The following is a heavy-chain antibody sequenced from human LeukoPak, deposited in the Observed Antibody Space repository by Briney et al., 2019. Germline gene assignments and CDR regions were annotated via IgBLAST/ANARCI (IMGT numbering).Heavy chain of an antibody. J-gene: IGHJ5*02. D-gene: IGHD2-2*01. CDR3: ARGHGTSRFSRPVP. CDR1: GYSISSGYY. Sequence: SETLSLTCAVSGYSISSGYYWGWIRQPPGKELEWIGSIYHSGSTYYNPSLKSRVTISVDTSKNQFSLKLSSVTAADTAVYYCARGHGTSRFSRPVPWGQGTLVTVSS. V-gene: IGHV4-38-2*01. CDR2: IYHSGST.